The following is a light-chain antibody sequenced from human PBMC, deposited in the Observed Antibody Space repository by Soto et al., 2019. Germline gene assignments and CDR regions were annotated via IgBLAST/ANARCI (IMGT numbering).Light chain of an antibody. CDR3: QQYGASPRT. Sequence: ELVLTQSPGTPSLSPGDSVTLSCRASQDIRSHLAWYQQKTGQAPRLLIFDASSRATGIPDRFSGSGSGTDLTLSISRLEPEDFAVYYCQQYGASPRTCGQGTKVDIK. J-gene: IGKJ1*01. V-gene: IGKV3-20*01. CDR1: QDIRSH. CDR2: DAS.